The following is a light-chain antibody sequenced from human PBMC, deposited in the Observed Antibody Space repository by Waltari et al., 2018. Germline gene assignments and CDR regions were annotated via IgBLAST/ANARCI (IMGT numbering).Light chain of an antibody. J-gene: IGKJ4*01. CDR1: QSIASF. V-gene: IGKV1-39*01. CDR2: AAS. CDR3: QQSYKTPPLT. Sequence: DIQMTQSPSSLSASVGERVTITCRASQSIASFLNWYQQKPGKALKLLIYAASSLQSGVPSRFSASGSGTEFTLTISSLQPEDFATYYCQQSYKTPPLTFGGGTKVEMK.